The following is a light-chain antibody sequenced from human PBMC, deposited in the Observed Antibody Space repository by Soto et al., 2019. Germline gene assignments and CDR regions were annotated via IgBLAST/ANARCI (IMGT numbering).Light chain of an antibody. CDR2: EIN. J-gene: IGLJ1*01. CDR3: SSFAGSNNFPYV. CDR1: SSDFGAYDY. Sequence: QSVLTQPPSASGSPGQSVTISCTGTSSDFGAYDYVSWCQQHPGKAPKLMVYEINKRPSGVPDRFSGSKSGNTASLTVSGLQAEDEADYYCSSFAGSNNFPYVFGTGTKVTVL. V-gene: IGLV2-8*01.